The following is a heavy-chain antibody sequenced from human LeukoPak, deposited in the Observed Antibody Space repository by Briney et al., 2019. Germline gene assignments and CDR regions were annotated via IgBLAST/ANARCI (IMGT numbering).Heavy chain of an antibody. CDR2: INSDGSST. V-gene: IGHV3-74*01. CDR3: ARDGIAARSGDYYYYYMDV. Sequence: GGSLRLSCAASGFTFSSYWMHWVRQAPGKGLVWVSRINSDGSSTSYADSVKGRFTISGDNSKNTLYLQMNSLRAEDTAVYYCARDGIAARSGDYYYYYMDVWGKGTTVTVSS. D-gene: IGHD6-6*01. J-gene: IGHJ6*03. CDR1: GFTFSSYW.